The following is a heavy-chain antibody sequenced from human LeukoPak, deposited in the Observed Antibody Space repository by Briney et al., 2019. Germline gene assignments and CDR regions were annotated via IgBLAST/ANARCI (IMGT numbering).Heavy chain of an antibody. CDR3: ANDRPRYCSGGSCVTVDY. CDR2: ISSDGSNI. Sequence: PGGSLRLSCAASGFTFSSYGMHWVRQAPGKGLEWVAAISSDGSNIYYADSVKGRFTISRDNSKNTLYLQMNSLRAEDTAVYYRANDRPRYCSGGSCVTVDYWGQGTLVTVSS. V-gene: IGHV3-30*18. D-gene: IGHD2-15*01. CDR1: GFTFSSYG. J-gene: IGHJ4*02.